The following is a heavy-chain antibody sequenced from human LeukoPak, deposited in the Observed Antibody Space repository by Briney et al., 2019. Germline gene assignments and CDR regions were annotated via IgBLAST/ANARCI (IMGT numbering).Heavy chain of an antibody. CDR2: IKQDGTEK. Sequence: GGSLRLSCAASGFIFSKYWMSWVRQAPGKGLEWVANIKQDGTEKYYLDSVKGRFTISRDNAKNSLYLHMDSLRAEDTAVYYCAISWDYWGQGTLVTVSS. CDR3: AISWDY. J-gene: IGHJ4*02. V-gene: IGHV3-7*01. CDR1: GFIFSKYW.